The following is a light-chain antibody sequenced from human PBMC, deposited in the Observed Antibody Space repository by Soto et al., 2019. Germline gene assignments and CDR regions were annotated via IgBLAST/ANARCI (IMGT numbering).Light chain of an antibody. Sequence: EIVLTQSPGTLSLSPGERATLSCRASQDVSSGYLAWYQQKLGQAPRLLMYGTSNRATGIPDRFSGSGSGTDFTLTINRLEAEDFAVYYCQQYDTSPRTFGQGTK. V-gene: IGKV3-20*01. CDR2: GTS. CDR3: QQYDTSPRT. J-gene: IGKJ2*01. CDR1: QDVSSGY.